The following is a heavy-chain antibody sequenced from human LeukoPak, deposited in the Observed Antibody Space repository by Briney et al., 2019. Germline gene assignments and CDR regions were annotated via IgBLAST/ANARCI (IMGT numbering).Heavy chain of an antibody. CDR3: ARGPRAAADDY. Sequence: ASVKVSCKASGYTFINFAINWGRQAPGQRPEWMGWINAGNGNTKYSQTFQGRVTITRDTSASTAYMELSSLTSEDTAVYYCARGPRAAADDYWGQGTLVTVSS. J-gene: IGHJ4*02. CDR2: INAGNGNT. D-gene: IGHD6-13*01. V-gene: IGHV1-3*01. CDR1: GYTFINFA.